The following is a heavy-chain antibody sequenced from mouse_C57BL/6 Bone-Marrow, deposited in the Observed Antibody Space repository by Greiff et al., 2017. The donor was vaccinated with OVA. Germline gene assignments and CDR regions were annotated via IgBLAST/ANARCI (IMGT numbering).Heavy chain of an antibody. CDR3: ARSSSNYAWFAY. J-gene: IGHJ3*01. V-gene: IGHV1-55*01. Sequence: QVQLQQSGAELVKPGASVKMSCKASGYTFTSYWITWVKQRPGQGLEWIGDIYPGSGSTNYNEKFKGKATLTVDPSSSTAYMQLSSLTSEDSEVYYCARSSSNYAWFAYWGQGTLVTVSA. D-gene: IGHD2-5*01. CDR1: GYTFTSYW. CDR2: IYPGSGST.